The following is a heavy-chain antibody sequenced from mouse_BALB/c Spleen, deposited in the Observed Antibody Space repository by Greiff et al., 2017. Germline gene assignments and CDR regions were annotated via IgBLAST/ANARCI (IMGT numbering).Heavy chain of an antibody. J-gene: IGHJ3*01. CDR3: TRTGTWFAY. CDR2: IDPETGGT. Sequence: QVQLQQPGAELVRPGASVTLSCKASGYTFTDYEMHWVKQTPVHGLEWIGAIDPETGGTAYNQKFKGKATLTADKSSSTAYMELRSLTSEDSAVYYCTRTGTWFAYWGQGTLVTVSA. V-gene: IGHV1-15*01. CDR1: GYTFTDYE.